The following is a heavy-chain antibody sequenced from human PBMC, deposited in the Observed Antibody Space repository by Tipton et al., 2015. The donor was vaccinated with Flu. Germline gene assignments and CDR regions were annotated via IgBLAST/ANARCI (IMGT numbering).Heavy chain of an antibody. CDR1: GGSISSGTYY. D-gene: IGHD3-10*01. CDR2: LYSSGST. CDR3: ARRTYYYGSGEQDY. Sequence: LRLSCTVSGGSISSGTYYWSWIRQPAGKGLEWIGRLYSSGSTNYNPSLKSRVTISVDTSKNQFSLKLSSVTAADTAVYYCARRTYYYGSGEQDYWGQGTLVTVSS. J-gene: IGHJ4*02. V-gene: IGHV4-61*02.